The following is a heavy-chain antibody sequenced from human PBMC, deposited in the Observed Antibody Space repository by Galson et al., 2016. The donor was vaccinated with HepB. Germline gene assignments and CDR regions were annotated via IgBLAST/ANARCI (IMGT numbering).Heavy chain of an antibody. Sequence: SVKVSCKASGYSFAKYPIHWLRQGPGQSLEWVGWINAGNGFTKYSQKFQDRVTITRDTSASTVYLELSSLRSEDTGVFFCAGDYFYDSGKRRSFYYYAMDVWGQGTTVTVSS. D-gene: IGHD3-10*01. CDR3: AGDYFYDSGKRRSFYYYAMDV. CDR2: INAGNGFT. CDR1: GYSFAKYP. J-gene: IGHJ6*02. V-gene: IGHV1-3*01.